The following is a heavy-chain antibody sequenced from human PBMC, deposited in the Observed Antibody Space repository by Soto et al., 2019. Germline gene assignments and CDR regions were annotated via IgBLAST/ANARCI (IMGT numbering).Heavy chain of an antibody. V-gene: IGHV1-3*01. D-gene: IGHD6-13*01. CDR1: GYTFTGYY. CDR3: VRRNVSATGIDWFDP. J-gene: IGHJ5*02. Sequence: ASVKVSCKASGYTFTGYYIHWVRQAPGQRLEWMGWINAANGDTKYSPKFQGRVTITRDTSASTAYMELSSLRSEDTAVYYCVRRNVSATGIDWFDPWGQGTLVTVSS. CDR2: INAANGDT.